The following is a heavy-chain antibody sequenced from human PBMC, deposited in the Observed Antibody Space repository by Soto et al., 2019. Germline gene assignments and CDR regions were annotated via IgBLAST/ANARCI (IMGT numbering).Heavy chain of an antibody. CDR3: ARGRGGSYHNFDY. V-gene: IGHV4-34*01. J-gene: IGHJ4*02. CDR2: INHSGST. D-gene: IGHD1-26*01. CDR1: GGSFSGYY. Sequence: SETLSLTCAAYGGSFSGYYWSWIRQPPGKGLEWIGEINHSGSTNYNPSLKSRVTISVDTSKNQFSLKLSSVTAADTAVYYCARGRGGSYHNFDYWGQGTLVTVSS.